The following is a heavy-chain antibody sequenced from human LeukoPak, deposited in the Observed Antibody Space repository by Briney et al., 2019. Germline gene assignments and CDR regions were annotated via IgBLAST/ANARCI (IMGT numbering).Heavy chain of an antibody. Sequence: SETLSLTCTVSGGSIRSYYWSWFRQPAGKGLEWIGRIYTSGSTNYNPSLKSRVTMSVDTSKNQCSLKLSSVTAADTAVYYCARGVRGSGYTTWFDCWGQGTLVTVSS. D-gene: IGHD3-22*01. J-gene: IGHJ4*02. CDR1: GGSIRSYY. CDR3: ARGVRGSGYTTWFDC. CDR2: IYTSGST. V-gene: IGHV4-4*07.